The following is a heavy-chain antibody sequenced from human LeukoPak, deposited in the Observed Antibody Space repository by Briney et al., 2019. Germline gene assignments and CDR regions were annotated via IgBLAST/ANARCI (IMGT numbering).Heavy chain of an antibody. CDR2: ISSSSSYI. CDR3: ASSLKTDAFDI. V-gene: IGHV3-21*01. J-gene: IGHJ3*02. Sequence: GGSLRLSCAASGFTFSSYGMHWVRQAPGKGLEWVSSISSSSSYIYYADSVKGRFTISRDNAKNSLYLQMNSLRAEDTAVYYCASSLKTDAFDIWGQGTMVTVSS. CDR1: GFTFSSYG.